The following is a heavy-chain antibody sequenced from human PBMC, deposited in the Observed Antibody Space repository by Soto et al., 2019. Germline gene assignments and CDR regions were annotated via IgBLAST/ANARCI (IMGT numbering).Heavy chain of an antibody. J-gene: IGHJ3*01. Sequence: QVQLQESGPGLVKSSQTLSLTCTVSGGSIRSGDYYWSWIRQPPGKGLVWIGYIDYSRSTYYNPSRNSRVPLSVDTSKYQSSLKLCSLPAADTAGYYCARASGAFAFRGQGTMVTVSS. V-gene: IGHV4-30-4*01. D-gene: IGHD3-10*01. CDR3: ARASGAFAF. CDR2: IDYSRST. CDR1: GGSIRSGDYY.